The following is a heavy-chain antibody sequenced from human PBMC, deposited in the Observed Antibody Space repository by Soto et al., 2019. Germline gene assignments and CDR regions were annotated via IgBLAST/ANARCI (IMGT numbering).Heavy chain of an antibody. CDR1: GYTFTNYD. J-gene: IGHJ4*02. Sequence: ASVKVSCKASGYTFTNYDINWVRQATGQGLEWMGWMNPNSGNTGYAQKFQGRVTMTRDTSITTAYMELSSLTSEDTAVYYCARKQSGFFYGIDYWGQGTLVTVSS. CDR3: ARKQSGFFYGIDY. V-gene: IGHV1-8*01. CDR2: MNPNSGNT. D-gene: IGHD3-3*01.